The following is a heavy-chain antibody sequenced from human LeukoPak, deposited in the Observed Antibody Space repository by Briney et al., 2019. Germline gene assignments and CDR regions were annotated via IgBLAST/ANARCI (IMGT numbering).Heavy chain of an antibody. CDR2: IWYDGSNK. Sequence: PGGSLRLSCAASGFTFSSYGMHWVRQAPGKGLEGVADIWYDGSNKYYAASVKGRFTISRDNSKNTLYLQMNSLRAEDTAVYYCARDPKEWLLYLYYFDYWGQGTLVTVSS. V-gene: IGHV3-33*01. J-gene: IGHJ4*02. CDR3: ARDPKEWLLYLYYFDY. CDR1: GFTFSSYG. D-gene: IGHD3-3*01.